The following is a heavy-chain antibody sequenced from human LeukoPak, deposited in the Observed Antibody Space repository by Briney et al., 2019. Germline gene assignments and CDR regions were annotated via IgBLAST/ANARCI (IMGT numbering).Heavy chain of an antibody. J-gene: IGHJ4*02. CDR3: AKEYGSGSYSDFHY. CDR1: GFTFNNYA. V-gene: IGHV3-23*01. CDR2: ISGSAGSE. D-gene: IGHD3-10*01. Sequence: PGGSLRLSCAASGFTFNNYAMTWVRQAPGKGLEWVSTISGSAGSEYSADSVKGRFTIFRDNAKNTLYLQMNSLRAEDTAVYYCAKEYGSGSYSDFHYWGQGTQVTVSS.